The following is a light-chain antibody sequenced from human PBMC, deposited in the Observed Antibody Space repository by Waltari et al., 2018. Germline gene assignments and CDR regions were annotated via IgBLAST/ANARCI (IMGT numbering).Light chain of an antibody. CDR3: QQTYSVPRGGFT. CDR2: SAY. CDR1: QSIATY. J-gene: IGKJ3*01. V-gene: IGKV1-39*01. Sequence: QLTQSPYSLSASVGERVTVTCRAYQSIATYLSWYQQRAGEAPKLLIHSAYTLQSGVPSRFSGSRSGTEFTLTISSLHPEDSATYYCQQTYSVPRGGFTFGPGTKVEIK.